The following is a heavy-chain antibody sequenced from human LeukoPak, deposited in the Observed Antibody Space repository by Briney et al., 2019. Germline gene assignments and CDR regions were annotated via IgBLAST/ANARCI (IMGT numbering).Heavy chain of an antibody. CDR1: GGSISSSSYY. D-gene: IGHD3-10*01. J-gene: IGHJ4*02. Sequence: PSETLSLTCTVSGGSISSSSYYWGWIRQPPGKGLGWIGSIYYSGSTYYNPSLKSRVTISVDTSKNQFSLKVSSVTAADTAVYYCARREDYGSGSYFGYWGQGTLVTVSS. V-gene: IGHV4-39*01. CDR2: IYYSGST. CDR3: ARREDYGSGSYFGY.